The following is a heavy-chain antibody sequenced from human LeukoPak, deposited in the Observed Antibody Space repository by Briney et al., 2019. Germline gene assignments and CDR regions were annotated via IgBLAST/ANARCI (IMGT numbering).Heavy chain of an antibody. D-gene: IGHD2-8*02. Sequence: GGSLTLPCAASGFTFGSYAMHWVRQAPGKGLEWVGLVSYDGGNTYYGDSVRGRFSISRDNSKNTVYLQMNSPRADDSAVYYCVRDVGVGTGIYYYFDYWGQGTLVTVSS. CDR3: VRDVGVGTGIYYYFDY. CDR2: VSYDGGNT. CDR1: GFTFGSYA. J-gene: IGHJ4*02. V-gene: IGHV3-33*01.